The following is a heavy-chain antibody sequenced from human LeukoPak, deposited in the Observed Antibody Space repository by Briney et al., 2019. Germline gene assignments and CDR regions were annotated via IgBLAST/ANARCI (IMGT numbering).Heavy chain of an antibody. CDR1: GFTFSSYA. CDR3: ARGSGWAPVDY. CDR2: ISSSSSYI. D-gene: IGHD6-19*01. V-gene: IGHV3-21*01. Sequence: PGGSLRLSCAASGFTFSSYAMSWVRQAPGKGLEWVSSISSSSSYIYYADSVKGRFTISRDNAKNSLYLQMNSLRAEDTAVYYCARGSGWAPVDYWGQGTLVTVSS. J-gene: IGHJ4*02.